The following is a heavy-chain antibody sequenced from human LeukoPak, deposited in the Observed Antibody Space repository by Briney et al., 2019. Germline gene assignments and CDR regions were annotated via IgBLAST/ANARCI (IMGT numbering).Heavy chain of an antibody. CDR1: GGSFSGYY. V-gene: IGHV4-59*08. CDR3: ARHGDNYDILTGYFSPVGFDP. D-gene: IGHD3-9*01. CDR2: IYYSGST. Sequence: PSETLSLTCAVYGGSFSGYYWSWIRQPPGKGLEWIGYIYYSGSTNYNPSLKSRVTISVDTSKNQFSLKLSSVTAADTAVYYCARHGDNYDILTGYFSPVGFDPWGQGTLVTVSS. J-gene: IGHJ5*02.